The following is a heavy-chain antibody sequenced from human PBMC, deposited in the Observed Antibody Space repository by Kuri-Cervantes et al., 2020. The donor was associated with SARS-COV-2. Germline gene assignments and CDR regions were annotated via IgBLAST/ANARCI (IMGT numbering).Heavy chain of an antibody. CDR3: ARESRYVYGEFDF. V-gene: IGHV3-7*03. J-gene: IGHJ4*02. CDR2: IKQRGNEK. CDR1: GFIFSSYW. Sequence: GESLKISCAAFGFIFSSYWVSWVRQVPGKGLEWVANIKQRGNEKYYVDSVKGRFTISRDNAQNSLYLEMNSLRGEDTAVYYCARESRYVYGEFDFWGQGTLVTVSS. D-gene: IGHD5-18*01.